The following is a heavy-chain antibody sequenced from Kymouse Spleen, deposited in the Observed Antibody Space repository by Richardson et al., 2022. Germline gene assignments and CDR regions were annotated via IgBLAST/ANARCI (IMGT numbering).Heavy chain of an antibody. V-gene: IGHV3-73*02. D-gene: IGHD1-7*01. CDR3: TMV*LELELVRP. CDR2: IRSKANSYAT. CDR1: GFTFSGSA. Sequence: EVQLVESGGGLVQPGGSLKLSCAASGFTFSGSAMHWVRQASGKGLEWVGRIRSKANSYATAYAASVKGRFTISRDDSKNTAYLQMNSLKTEDTAVYYCTMV*LELELVRPLGPGNPGHRLL. J-gene: IGHJ5*02.